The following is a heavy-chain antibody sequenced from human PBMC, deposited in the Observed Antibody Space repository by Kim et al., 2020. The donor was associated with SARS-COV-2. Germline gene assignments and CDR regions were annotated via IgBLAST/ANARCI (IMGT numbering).Heavy chain of an antibody. Sequence: ASVKVSCKASGYTFTSSHIQWVRQAPGQGLEWMGGINPSGGSTTYAQKLQGRVIMTRDTSTGTVYMELSSLRSEDTAMYYCARGTWGGGGWGYGSGQYNRFDPWGQGTLVTVSS. V-gene: IGHV1-46*03. D-gene: IGHD3-10*01. CDR2: INPSGGST. CDR1: GYTFTSSH. CDR3: ARGTWGGGGWGYGSGQYNRFDP. J-gene: IGHJ5*02.